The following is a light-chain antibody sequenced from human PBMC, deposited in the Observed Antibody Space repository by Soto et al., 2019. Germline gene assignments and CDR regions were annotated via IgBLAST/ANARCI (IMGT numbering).Light chain of an antibody. CDR1: SSDVGLYDY. Sequence: QSVLTQPAPVSGSPGQSITISCTGTSSDVGLYDYVSWYQQHPGKAPQLMIYAVSKWPSGVPDRFSGSKSGNTASLTISGLQAEDEAYYYCCSYAGSYTYVFGTGTKVTVL. CDR2: AVS. J-gene: IGLJ1*01. V-gene: IGLV2-11*01. CDR3: CSYAGSYTYV.